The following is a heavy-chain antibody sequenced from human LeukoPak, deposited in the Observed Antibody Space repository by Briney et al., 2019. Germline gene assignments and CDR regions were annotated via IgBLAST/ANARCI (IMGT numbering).Heavy chain of an antibody. D-gene: IGHD3-10*01. Sequence: SETLSLTCAVYGGSFSGYYWSWIRQPPGKGLEWIGEINHSGSTNYNPSLKSRVTISVDTSKNQFSLKLTSVTAADTAVYYCARDLGIGITMVRGVFDYWGQGTLVTVSS. CDR1: GGSFSGYY. CDR3: ARDLGIGITMVRGVFDY. CDR2: INHSGST. V-gene: IGHV4-34*01. J-gene: IGHJ4*02.